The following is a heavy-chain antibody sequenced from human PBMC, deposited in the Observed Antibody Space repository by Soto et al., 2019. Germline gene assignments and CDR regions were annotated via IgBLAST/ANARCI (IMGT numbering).Heavy chain of an antibody. D-gene: IGHD6-13*01. CDR2: FIPIFGTA. CDR1: GGTFSSYA. J-gene: IGHJ6*02. Sequence: QVQLVQSGAEVKKPGSSVKVSCKASGGTFSSYAISWVRQAPGQGLEWMGGFIPIFGTANYAQKFQGRVTITADESTSTAYMELSSLRSEDTAVYYCAGGIAAADPSYYYYYGMDVWGQGTTVTVSS. V-gene: IGHV1-69*01. CDR3: AGGIAAADPSYYYYYGMDV.